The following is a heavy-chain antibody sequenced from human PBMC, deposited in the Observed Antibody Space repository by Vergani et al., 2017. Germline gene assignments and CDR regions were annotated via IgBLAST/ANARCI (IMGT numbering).Heavy chain of an antibody. CDR1: GYSITNYW. CDR3: AKTHDFSSLYSSYNWFGP. Sequence: EVQLVQSGAEVTKPGESLKISCQGSGYSITNYWIAWVRQRPGKGLEWMGIIYAGDSDVRYRPSFQGQVTMSVDTSLSTAYLQWSSLKASDTATYYCAKTHDFSSLYSSYNWFGPLGPGTQVTVSS. D-gene: IGHD3-3*01. V-gene: IGHV5-51*03. CDR2: IYAGDSDV. J-gene: IGHJ5*02.